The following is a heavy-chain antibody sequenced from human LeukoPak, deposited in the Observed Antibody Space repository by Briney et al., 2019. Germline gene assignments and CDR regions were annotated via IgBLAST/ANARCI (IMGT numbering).Heavy chain of an antibody. V-gene: IGHV3-53*01. CDR1: GFTFSSYA. D-gene: IGHD5-24*01. J-gene: IGHJ6*02. CDR2: IYSGGST. CDR3: ASGSKDDYYCGMDV. Sequence: GGSLRLSCAASGFTFSSYAMSWVRQAPGKGLEWVSVIYSGGSTDYADSVKGRFTISRDKSKNTVYVQMSSLRTEDTAVYYCASGSKDDYYCGMDVWGQGTTVTVSS.